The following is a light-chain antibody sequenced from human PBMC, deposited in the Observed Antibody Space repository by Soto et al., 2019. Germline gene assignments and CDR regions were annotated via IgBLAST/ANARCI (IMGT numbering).Light chain of an antibody. CDR2: YDD. CDR1: RSNVGNNA. Sequence: QSVLTQPPSVSEAPRQRVTISCSGSRSNVGNNAVNWYQQLPGKAPKLLIYYDDLLPSGVSDRFSGSKSGTSASLAISGLQSEDEADYYCAVRDDSLNGVVFGGGTKLTVL. CDR3: AVRDDSLNGVV. V-gene: IGLV1-36*01. J-gene: IGLJ3*02.